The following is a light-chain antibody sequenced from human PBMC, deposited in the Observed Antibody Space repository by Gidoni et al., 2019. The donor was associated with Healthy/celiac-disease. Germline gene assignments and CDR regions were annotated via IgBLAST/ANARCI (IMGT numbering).Light chain of an antibody. CDR1: QSVSSN. CDR2: GAS. Sequence: EIVMTQSLATLSVSPGERAPLSCRASQSVSSNLAWYQQKPGQAPRLLIYGASTRATGIPARFSGSGSGTEFTLTISSLQSEDFAVYYCQQYNNWPPLTFGGGTKVEIK. CDR3: QQYNNWPPLT. V-gene: IGKV3-15*01. J-gene: IGKJ4*01.